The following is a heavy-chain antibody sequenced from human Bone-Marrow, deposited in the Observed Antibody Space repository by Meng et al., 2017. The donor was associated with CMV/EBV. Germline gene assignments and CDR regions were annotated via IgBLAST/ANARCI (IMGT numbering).Heavy chain of an antibody. CDR2: INPNSGDT. V-gene: IGHV1-2*02. CDR1: GYTFTGYY. Sequence: QAQLVQSGAEWKKPGASVRVSCKASGYTFTGYYLHWVRQAPGQGLEWMGWINPNSGDTNYAQNFQGRVTMTRDTSLATAYMELSSLRSDDTAVYYCARGRSTGFDYWGQGALVTVSS. J-gene: IGHJ4*02. D-gene: IGHD4-11*01. CDR3: ARGRSTGFDY.